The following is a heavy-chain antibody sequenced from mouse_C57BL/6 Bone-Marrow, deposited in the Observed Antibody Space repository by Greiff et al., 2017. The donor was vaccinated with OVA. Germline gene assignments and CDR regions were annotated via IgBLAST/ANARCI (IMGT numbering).Heavy chain of an antibody. J-gene: IGHJ3*01. V-gene: IGHV5-4*03. Sequence: EVKLVESGGGLVKPGGSLKLSCAASVFTFSSYAMSWVRQTPEKRLEWVATISDGGSYTYYPDNVKGRFTISRDNAKNNLYLQMSHLKSEDTAMYYCARGCFAYWGQGTLVTVSA. CDR1: VFTFSSYA. CDR2: ISDGGSYT. CDR3: ARGCFAY.